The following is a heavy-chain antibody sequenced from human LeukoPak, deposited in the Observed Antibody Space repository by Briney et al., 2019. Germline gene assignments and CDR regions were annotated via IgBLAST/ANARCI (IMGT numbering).Heavy chain of an antibody. J-gene: IGHJ4*02. V-gene: IGHV4-59*01. CDR3: ARLGGYGYFDY. D-gene: IGHD5-12*01. CDR2: IYYSGST. CDR1: GGSISSYY. Sequence: KSSETLSLTCTVSGGSISSYYWSWIRQPPGKGLEWIGYIYYSGSTNYNPSLKSRVTISVDTSKSQFSLKLSSVTAADTAVYYCARLGGYGYFDYWGQGTLVTVSP.